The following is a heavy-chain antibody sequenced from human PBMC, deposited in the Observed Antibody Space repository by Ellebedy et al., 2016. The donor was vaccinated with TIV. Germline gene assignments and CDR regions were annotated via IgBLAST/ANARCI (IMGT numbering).Heavy chain of an antibody. J-gene: IGHJ4*02. CDR3: ARRSGGTGELDY. V-gene: IGHV3-7*03. CDR2: IKQDGSEK. D-gene: IGHD3/OR15-3a*01. Sequence: PGGSLRLSCAASGFPFSTFWMTWVRQAPGKGLEWVANIKQDGSEKYYVDSVKGRFTISRDNANNSLFLQMNSLRAEDAAVYYCARRSGGTGELDYWGQGTLVTVSS. CDR1: GFPFSTFW.